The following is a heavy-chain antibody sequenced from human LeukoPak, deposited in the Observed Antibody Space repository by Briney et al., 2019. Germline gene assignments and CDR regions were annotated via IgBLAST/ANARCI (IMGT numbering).Heavy chain of an antibody. CDR1: GFTVSSNY. V-gene: IGHV3-66*01. CDR3: ARAISSSSYQYYFDY. Sequence: GGSLRLSCAASGFTVSSNYMSWVRQAPGKGLEWVSVIYSGGSTYYVDSVKGRFTISRDNSKNTLYLQMNSLRAEDTAVYYCARAISSSSYQYYFDYWGQGTLVTVSS. D-gene: IGHD6-6*01. J-gene: IGHJ4*02. CDR2: IYSGGST.